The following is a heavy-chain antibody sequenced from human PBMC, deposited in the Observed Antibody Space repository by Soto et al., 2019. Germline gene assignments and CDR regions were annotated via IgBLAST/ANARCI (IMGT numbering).Heavy chain of an antibody. Sequence: QVQLVQSRGEVKKPGASVKVSCKTSGYSFTTYGISWVRQAPGQGLEWMGWISGYNGNTNYAQKHKGRLTMTTDTPTSTADMELRSLTSDDTAVYYCAREGPAPYYYYGMDVWGQGSTVTVSS. V-gene: IGHV1-18*01. CDR2: ISGYNGNT. CDR3: AREGPAPYYYYGMDV. J-gene: IGHJ6*02. CDR1: GYSFTTYG.